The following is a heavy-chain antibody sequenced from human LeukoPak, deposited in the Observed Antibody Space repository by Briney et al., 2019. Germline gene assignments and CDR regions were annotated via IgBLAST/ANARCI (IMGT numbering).Heavy chain of an antibody. J-gene: IGHJ4*02. V-gene: IGHV4-61*08. CDR3: AGGPRQYYYSGSYHY. D-gene: IGHD3-10*01. CDR1: GDSVRNDDYY. CDR2: IYSSGNT. Sequence: PSETLSLTCTVSGDSVRNDDYYWNWLRQPPGKGLEWIGYIYSSGNTNDDPSLGSRVTISLDTSKNQFALKLTSVTAADTAVYYCAGGPRQYYYSGSYHYWGQGTLVTVSS.